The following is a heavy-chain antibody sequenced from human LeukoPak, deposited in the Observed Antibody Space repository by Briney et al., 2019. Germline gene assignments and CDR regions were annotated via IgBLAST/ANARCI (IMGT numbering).Heavy chain of an antibody. V-gene: IGHV1-69*13. Sequence: GASVKVSCKVSGYTLTELSMHWVRQAPGKGLEWMGGIIPIFGTANCAQKFQGRVTITADESTSTAYMELSSLRSEDTAVYYCAREQVGYSGYDSFGYWGQGTLVTVSS. CDR3: AREQVGYSGYDSFGY. CDR1: GYTLTELS. CDR2: IIPIFGTA. J-gene: IGHJ4*02. D-gene: IGHD5-12*01.